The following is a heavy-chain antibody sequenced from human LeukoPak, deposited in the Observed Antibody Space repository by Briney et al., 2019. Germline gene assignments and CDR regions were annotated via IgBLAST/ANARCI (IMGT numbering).Heavy chain of an antibody. J-gene: IGHJ6*02. CDR3: TRGIAAAGTGYYYYYGMDV. V-gene: IGHV3-73*01. Sequence: GGSLKLSCAASGFTFSDSAMHWVRQASGKGLEWVGRIVSNSNSYATAYAASVKGRFTISRDDSKNTAYLQMNSLKSEDTAVYYCTRGIAAAGTGYYYYYGMDVWGQGTTVTVSS. CDR1: GFTFSDSA. D-gene: IGHD6-13*01. CDR2: IVSNSNSYAT.